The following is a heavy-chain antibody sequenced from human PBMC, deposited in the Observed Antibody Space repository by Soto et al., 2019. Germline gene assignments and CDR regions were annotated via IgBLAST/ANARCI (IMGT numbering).Heavy chain of an antibody. V-gene: IGHV4-4*02. CDR3: ARHVAVPRTRGFDY. CDR2: IYHSGTT. Sequence: QVQLQESGPGLVKPSGTLSLTCAVAGGSISDNWWSWVRQAPGKGLEWIGEIYHSGTTYYNPSLKGRGIIQVDKSASQISLSLSSVTAANTAVYYCARHVAVPRTRGFDYWGQGALVAVTS. J-gene: IGHJ4*02. CDR1: GGSISDNW. D-gene: IGHD2-15*01.